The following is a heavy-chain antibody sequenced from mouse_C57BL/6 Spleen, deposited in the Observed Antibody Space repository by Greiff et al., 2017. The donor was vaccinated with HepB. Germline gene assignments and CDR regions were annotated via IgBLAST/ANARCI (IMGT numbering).Heavy chain of an antibody. CDR2: IHPNSGST. Sequence: VQLQQSGAELVKPGASVKLSCKASGYTFTSYWMHWVKQRPGRGLEWIGMIHPNSGSTNYNEKFKSKATLTVDKSYSTAYMQLSSLTSEDSSVYYCARDYYGPYAMDYWGQGTSVTVSS. D-gene: IGHD1-2*01. CDR1: GYTFTSYW. CDR3: ARDYYGPYAMDY. V-gene: IGHV1-64*01. J-gene: IGHJ4*01.